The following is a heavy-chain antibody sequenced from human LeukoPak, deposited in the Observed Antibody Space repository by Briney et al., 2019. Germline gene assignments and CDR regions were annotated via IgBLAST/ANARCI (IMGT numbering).Heavy chain of an antibody. V-gene: IGHV3-7*01. D-gene: IGHD2-2*02. CDR1: GFTFSSYS. CDR3: ARDCSSSSCYTGYGLDV. CDR2: IKQDGSEK. J-gene: IGHJ6*02. Sequence: PGGSLRLSCAASGFTFSSYSMNWVRQAAGKGLEWVANIKQDGSEKHYVDSVKGRFTISRDNAKKSLYLQMNSLGAEDTAVYYCARDCSSSSCYTGYGLDVWGQGTTVTVSS.